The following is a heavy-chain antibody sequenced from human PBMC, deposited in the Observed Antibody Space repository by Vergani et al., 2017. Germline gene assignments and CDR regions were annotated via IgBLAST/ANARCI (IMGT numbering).Heavy chain of an antibody. J-gene: IGHJ4*02. CDR2: INHGGST. V-gene: IGHV4-34*01. Sequence: QVQLQQWGAGLLKPSETLSLTCTVYGASLSDYYWKWIRQPPGKGLEWIGEINHGGSTNFNPSLNSRTTMSIDTSKNQFSLRLRSVTAADTAVCYCAREPKKSSFDFWGAWRSAYWGQGILVTVSS. CDR1: GASLSDYY. D-gene: IGHD3-3*01. CDR3: AREPKKSSFDFWGAWRSAY.